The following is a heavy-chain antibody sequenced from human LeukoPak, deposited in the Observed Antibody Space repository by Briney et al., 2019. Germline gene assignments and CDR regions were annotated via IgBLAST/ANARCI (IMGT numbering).Heavy chain of an antibody. Sequence: SETLSLTCTVSGGSISSSSYYWGWIRQPPGKGPEWIGSIYYSGSTYYNPSLKSRVTISVDTSKNQFSLKLSSVTAADTAVYYCARDHRDRYCSGGSRYNWFDPWGQGTLVTVSS. J-gene: IGHJ5*02. CDR2: IYYSGST. D-gene: IGHD2-15*01. CDR1: GGSISSSSYY. CDR3: ARDHRDRYCSGGSRYNWFDP. V-gene: IGHV4-39*07.